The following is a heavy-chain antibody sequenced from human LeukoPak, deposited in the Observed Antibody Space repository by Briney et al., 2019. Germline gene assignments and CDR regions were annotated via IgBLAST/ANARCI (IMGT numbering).Heavy chain of an antibody. V-gene: IGHV3-66*01. CDR1: GFTVSSNY. CDR2: IYSGATT. Sequence: GGSLRLSCAASGFTVSSNYMSWVRQAPGKGLEWVSIIYSGATTNYADSVKGRFTISRDNSKNTLHLQMNSLRAEDTAVYYCARAPGSGTWYYHGMDVWGQATTVTVSS. CDR3: ARAPGSGTWYYHGMDV. J-gene: IGHJ6*02. D-gene: IGHD3-10*01.